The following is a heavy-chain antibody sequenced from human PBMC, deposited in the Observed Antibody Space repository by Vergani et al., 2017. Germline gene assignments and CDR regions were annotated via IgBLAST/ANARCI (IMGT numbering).Heavy chain of an antibody. CDR2: FYPSGTT. J-gene: IGHJ5*02. CDR3: ARGETRTDWFDP. V-gene: IGHV4-61*02. Sequence: QVQLHESGPGLVKASETLSLICSGSGVSMQSGSFYWTWIRQTAERRLEWMGRFYPSGTTNYNPSLTGRLTIFVDKSKNLLSLRLNSVTAADTAVYYCARGETRTDWFDPWGQGTLVTVSS. D-gene: IGHD3/OR15-3a*01. CDR1: GVSMQSGSFY.